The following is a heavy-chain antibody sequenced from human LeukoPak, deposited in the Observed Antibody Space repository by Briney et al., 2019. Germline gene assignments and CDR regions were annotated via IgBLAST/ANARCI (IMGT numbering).Heavy chain of an antibody. CDR2: ISGSGGST. J-gene: IGHJ6*03. D-gene: IGHD5-24*01. Sequence: PGGTLRLSCAASGFTFSSYGMSWVRQAPGKGLEWVSAISGSGGSTYYADSVKGRFTISRDNSKNTLYLQMNSLRAEDTAVYYCARGDERRNYYYYMDVWGKGTTVTVSS. V-gene: IGHV3-23*01. CDR1: GFTFSSYG. CDR3: ARGDERRNYYYYMDV.